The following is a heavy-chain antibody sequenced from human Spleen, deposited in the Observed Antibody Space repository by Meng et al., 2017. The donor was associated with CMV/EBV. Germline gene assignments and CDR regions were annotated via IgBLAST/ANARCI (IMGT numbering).Heavy chain of an antibody. CDR1: GYTLTSYG. V-gene: IGHV1-18*04. CDR3: AIDRGSVADRLLVEGMDV. D-gene: IGHD2-8*02. CDR2: ISSYSGNK. J-gene: IGHJ6*02. Sequence: SLNVSCKAAGYTLTSYGIIWVRPTPGQGLEWMGWISSYSGNKNYEQKVQGRFTMTTEKSTNTAYMELMSLRSDATDVYYCAIDRGSVADRLLVEGMDVWGQGTTVTVSS.